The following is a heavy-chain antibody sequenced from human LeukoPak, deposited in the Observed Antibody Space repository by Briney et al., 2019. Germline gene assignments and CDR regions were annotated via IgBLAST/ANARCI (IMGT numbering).Heavy chain of an antibody. V-gene: IGHV3-21*01. Sequence: PGGSLTLACAASGFTFSRYSMNWVRQAEGQGLEWVSSISSSSSFIYYGGSVKGRFTIGRGNSKNSLYLQMNSLRAEDTAVYYCARDPLLGSCSTISCPHLDYWGQGTLVTVPS. CDR2: ISSSSSFI. CDR3: ARDPLLGSCSTISCPHLDY. CDR1: GFTFSRYS. D-gene: IGHD2-2*01. J-gene: IGHJ4*02.